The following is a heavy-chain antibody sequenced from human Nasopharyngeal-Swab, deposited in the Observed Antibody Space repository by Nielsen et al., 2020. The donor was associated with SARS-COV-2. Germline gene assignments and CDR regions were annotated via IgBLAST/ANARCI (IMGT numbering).Heavy chain of an antibody. CDR3: VRDQAMARPNWFDP. J-gene: IGHJ5*02. CDR2: IATPTGHP. CDR1: GYTFTRYA. V-gene: IGHV7-4-1*02. D-gene: IGHD5-18*01. Sequence: ASVKVSCKASGYTFTRYAINWLRHAPGQWPEWMGWIATPTGHPTYAQGFTGRFVFSLDTSVATAYLHINSLKTEDTAIYYCVRDQAMARPNWFDPWGQGTLVTVSS.